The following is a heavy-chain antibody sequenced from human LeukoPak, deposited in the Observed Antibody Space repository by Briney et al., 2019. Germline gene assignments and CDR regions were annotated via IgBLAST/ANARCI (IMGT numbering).Heavy chain of an antibody. V-gene: IGHV3-74*01. J-gene: IGHJ5*02. Sequence: GGSLRLSCAASGFTFSSYWMHWVRQAPGKGLAWVSRINTDGSSTRYADSVKGRFTISRDNAKNTLYLQMNSLRADDTAVYYCAREASGDPWYNWFDPWGQGTLVTVSS. D-gene: IGHD4-17*01. CDR2: INTDGSST. CDR1: GFTFSSYW. CDR3: AREASGDPWYNWFDP.